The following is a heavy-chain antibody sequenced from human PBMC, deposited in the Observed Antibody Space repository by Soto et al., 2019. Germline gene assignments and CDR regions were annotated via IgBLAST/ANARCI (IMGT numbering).Heavy chain of an antibody. Sequence: SETLSLTCTISGGSISSYYWSWIRQPPGKGLEWIGYIYYSGITNYNPSLKSRVTISVDTSKNQFSLKLSSVTAADTAVYYCARYKSNYYYGMDVWGQGTTVT. J-gene: IGHJ6*02. V-gene: IGHV4-59*01. CDR3: ARYKSNYYYGMDV. CDR2: IYYSGIT. D-gene: IGHD1-20*01. CDR1: GGSISSYY.